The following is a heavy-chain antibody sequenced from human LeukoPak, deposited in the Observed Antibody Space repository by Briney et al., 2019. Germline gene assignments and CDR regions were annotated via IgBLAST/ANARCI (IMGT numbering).Heavy chain of an antibody. D-gene: IGHD3-3*01. CDR2: LNEDGSQK. CDR3: ARDEVGGYYFE. V-gene: IGHV3-7*01. Sequence: PGGSLRLSCEASGFRFSYFWMSWVRQAPGKGLEWVANLNEDGSQKYYVDSVKGRFTISRDNTKKLVFLQMNSLRVEDTAVYYCARDEVGGYYFEWGQGNLVNVSS. J-gene: IGHJ4*02. CDR1: GFRFSYFW.